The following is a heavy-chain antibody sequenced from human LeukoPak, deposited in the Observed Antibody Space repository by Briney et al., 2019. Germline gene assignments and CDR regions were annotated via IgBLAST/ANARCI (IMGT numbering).Heavy chain of an antibody. CDR2: ISSSSSYI. V-gene: IGHV3-21*01. Sequence: GESLRLSCAASGFSFTTYWMNWVRQAPGKGLEWVSSISSSSSYIYYADSVKGRFTISRDNAKNSLYLQMNSLRAEDTAVYYCARDGGEGWLTTGSLSFDYWGQGTLVTVSS. CDR3: ARDGGEGWLTTGSLSFDY. D-gene: IGHD4-17*01. J-gene: IGHJ4*02. CDR1: GFSFTTYW.